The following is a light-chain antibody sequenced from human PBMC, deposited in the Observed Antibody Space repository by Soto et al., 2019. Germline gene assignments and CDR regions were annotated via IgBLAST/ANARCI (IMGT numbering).Light chain of an antibody. Sequence: QSVLTQPPSASGTPGQSVTISCSGSNSNIGSNAVNWYQQFPGAAPTLLIYSTNERPSGVPDRFSGSKSGTSASLAISGLQSEDEADYYCSSYTSSGTLYVFGTGTKVTLL. CDR1: NSNIGSNA. CDR2: STN. CDR3: SSYTSSGTLYV. V-gene: IGLV1-44*01. J-gene: IGLJ1*01.